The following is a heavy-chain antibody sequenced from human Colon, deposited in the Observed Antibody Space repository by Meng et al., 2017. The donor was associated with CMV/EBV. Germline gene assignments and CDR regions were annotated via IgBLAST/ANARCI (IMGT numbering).Heavy chain of an antibody. V-gene: IGHV3-69-1*01. J-gene: IGHJ4*02. Sequence: GESLKISCAASGFIFSAYPMNWIRQGPGKGLEWIAHIRDSGTTYYADSVRGRFTISRDNAKTSLFLQMSSLRAEDTAVCFCARDHDFGFDLWGQGTLVTVSS. D-gene: IGHD1-1*01. CDR3: ARDHDFGFDL. CDR2: IRDSGTT. CDR1: GFIFSAYP.